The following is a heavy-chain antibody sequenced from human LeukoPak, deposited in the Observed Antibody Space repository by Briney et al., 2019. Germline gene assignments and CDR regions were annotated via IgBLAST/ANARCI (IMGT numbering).Heavy chain of an antibody. J-gene: IGHJ5*02. V-gene: IGHV3-30*02. CDR1: GFTFSSYG. CDR2: IRYDGSNK. Sequence: GGSLRLSCAASGFTFSSYGMHWVRQAPGKGLEWVAFIRYDGSNKYYADSVKGRFTISRDNSKNTLYLQMNSLRAEDTAVYYCARAVVVVPAAKSGWFGPWGQGTLVTVSS. D-gene: IGHD2-2*01. CDR3: ARAVVVVPAAKSGWFGP.